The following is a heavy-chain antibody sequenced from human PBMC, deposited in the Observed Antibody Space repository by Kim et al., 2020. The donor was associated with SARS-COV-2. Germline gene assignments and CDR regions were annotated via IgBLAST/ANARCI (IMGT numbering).Heavy chain of an antibody. CDR3: ARYPGSSELAALDY. Sequence: GGSLRLSCAASGFTFSSYSMNWVRQAPGKGLEWVSSISSSSSYIYYADSVKGRFTISRDNAKNSLYLQMNSLRAEDTAVYYCARYPGSSELAALDYWGQGTLVTVSS. V-gene: IGHV3-21*01. J-gene: IGHJ4*02. CDR2: ISSSSSYI. D-gene: IGHD6-6*01. CDR1: GFTFSSYS.